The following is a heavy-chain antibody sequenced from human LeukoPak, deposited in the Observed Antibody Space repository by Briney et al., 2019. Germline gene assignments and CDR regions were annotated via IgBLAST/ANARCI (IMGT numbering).Heavy chain of an antibody. CDR3: AKSRGYSYGYYYFDY. CDR2: ISGSGGST. Sequence: PGGSLRLSCAASGFTFSSYSMNWVRQAPGKGLEWVSAISGSGGSTYYADSVKGRFTISRDNSKNTLYLQMNNLRAEDTAVYYCAKSRGYSYGYYYFDYWGQGTLVTVSS. CDR1: GFTFSSYS. V-gene: IGHV3-23*01. J-gene: IGHJ4*02. D-gene: IGHD5-18*01.